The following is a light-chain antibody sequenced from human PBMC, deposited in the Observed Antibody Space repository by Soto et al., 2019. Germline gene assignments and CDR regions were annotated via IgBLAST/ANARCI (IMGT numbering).Light chain of an antibody. CDR2: GAS. J-gene: IGKJ2*01. CDR1: QSVSSSY. Sequence: ESVLTQSPGTLSLSPGERATLSCRASQSVSSSYLAWYQQKHGQAPRLLIYGASSRATGIPDRFSGSGSGTDFTLTISSLEPEDFAVYYCQQYGSSPGYTFGQGTKLEIK. V-gene: IGKV3-20*01. CDR3: QQYGSSPGYT.